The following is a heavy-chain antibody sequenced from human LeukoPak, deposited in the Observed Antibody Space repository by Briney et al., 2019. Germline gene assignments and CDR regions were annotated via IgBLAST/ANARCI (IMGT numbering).Heavy chain of an antibody. CDR3: ARRVGYCSSTSCHTPPPFDY. CDR2: IYYSGST. V-gene: IGHV4-39*01. CDR1: GGSISSSSYY. Sequence: PSETLSLTCTVSGGSISSSSYYWGWIRQPPGKGLEWIGSIYYSGSTYYNPFLKSRVTISVDTSKNQFSLKLSSVTAADTAVYYCARRVGYCSSTSCHTPPPFDYWGQGTLVTVSS. D-gene: IGHD2-2*02. J-gene: IGHJ4*02.